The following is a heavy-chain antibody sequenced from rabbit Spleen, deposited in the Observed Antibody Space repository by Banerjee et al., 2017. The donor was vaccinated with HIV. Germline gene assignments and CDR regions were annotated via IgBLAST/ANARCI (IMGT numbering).Heavy chain of an antibody. Sequence: QSLEESGGGLVQPEGSLTLTCTASGFSFSSAYDMCWVRQAPGKGPEWIACIDTGSSGSTYYASWAKGRFTISKTSSTTVTLQMTSLTAADTAMYYCARDNGGYSLFFRLWGPGTLVTVS. CDR1: GFSFSSAYD. CDR3: ARDNGGYSLFFRL. J-gene: IGHJ6*01. V-gene: IGHV1S40*01. D-gene: IGHD7-1*01. CDR2: IDTGSSGST.